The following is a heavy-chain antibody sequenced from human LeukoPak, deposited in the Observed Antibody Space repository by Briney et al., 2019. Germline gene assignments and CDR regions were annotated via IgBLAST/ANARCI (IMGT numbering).Heavy chain of an antibody. CDR3: ARAPFSANFGVVIIPYYFDY. CDR1: GGTFSSYA. J-gene: IGHJ4*02. CDR2: IIPIFGTA. Sequence: ASVKVSCKASGGTFSSYAISWVRQAPGQGLEWMGGIIPIFGTANYAQKFQGRVTITADESTSTAYMELSSLRSEDTAVYYCARAPFSANFGVVIIPYYFDYWGQGTLVTVSS. V-gene: IGHV1-69*01. D-gene: IGHD3-3*01.